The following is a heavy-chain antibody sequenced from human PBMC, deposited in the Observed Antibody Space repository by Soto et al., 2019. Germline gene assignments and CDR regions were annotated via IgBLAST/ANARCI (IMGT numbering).Heavy chain of an antibody. J-gene: IGHJ5*02. Sequence: SETLSLTCTFSGCSISSYYWSWIRQPPGKGLEWIGYIYYSGSTNYNPSLKSRVTISVDTSKNQFSLKLSSVTAADTAVYYCARDFEGCSGGSCYSSWFDPWGQGTLVTVSS. V-gene: IGHV4-59*12. CDR2: IYYSGST. D-gene: IGHD2-15*01. CDR1: GCSISSYY. CDR3: ARDFEGCSGGSCYSSWFDP.